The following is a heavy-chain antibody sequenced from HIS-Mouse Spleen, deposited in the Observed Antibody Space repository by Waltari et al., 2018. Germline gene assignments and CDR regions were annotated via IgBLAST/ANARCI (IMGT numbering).Heavy chain of an antibody. V-gene: IGHV3-30-3*01. D-gene: IGHD6-6*01. Sequence: QVQLVESGGGVVQPGRSLRLSWAASGFTFSSYAMHWVRQAPGEGLEWVAVISYDGSNKYYADSVKGRFTISRDNSKNTLYLQMNSLRAEDTSVYYCARDPSSSSGFDPWGQGTLVTVSS. J-gene: IGHJ5*02. CDR1: GFTFSSYA. CDR2: ISYDGSNK. CDR3: ARDPSSSSGFDP.